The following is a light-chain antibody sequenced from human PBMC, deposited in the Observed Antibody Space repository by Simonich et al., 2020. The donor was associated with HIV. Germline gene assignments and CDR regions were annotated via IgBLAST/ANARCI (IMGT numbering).Light chain of an antibody. V-gene: IGLV9-49*01. J-gene: IGLJ1*01. Sequence: QPVLTQAPSASASLGASVTLTCTLSSGYSNYKVDWYQQRPGKGPRFVMRVGTGGVLGSKGDGIPDRFSVLGSGLNRYLTIKNIQEEDESDYHCGADHGSGSNFVYVFGTGTKVTVL. CDR1: SGYSNYK. CDR2: VGTGGVLG. CDR3: GADHGSGSNFVYV.